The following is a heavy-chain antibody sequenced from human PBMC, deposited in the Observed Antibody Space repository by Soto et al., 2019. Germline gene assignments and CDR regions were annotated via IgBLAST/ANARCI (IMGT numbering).Heavy chain of an antibody. J-gene: IGHJ4*02. D-gene: IGHD2-21*02. CDR3: ARDGQKGGGDRRFR. Sequence: QVQLQESGPGLVKPSQTLSLTCTVSGASISSDDSYWSWIRQHPGEGLEWIGFIAYTGSTYYTPSLKSRVTISVDTSKNQFSLRLNSVTAADTAVYYCARDGQKGGGDRRFRWGQGTLVTVSS. CDR1: GASISSDDSY. CDR2: IAYTGST. V-gene: IGHV4-31*03.